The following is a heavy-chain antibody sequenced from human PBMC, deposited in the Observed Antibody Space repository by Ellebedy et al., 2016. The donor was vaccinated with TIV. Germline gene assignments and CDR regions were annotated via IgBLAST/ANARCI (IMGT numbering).Heavy chain of an antibody. V-gene: IGHV1-46*01. J-gene: IGHJ4*02. CDR3: ARGRGVGETADF. CDR1: GYSFTTYY. Sequence: AASVKVSCKASGYSFTTYYIHWVRQSPGHGLEGMGLIDPSDGSTTSPLKFRARITMTRDTSTDTLYMEMSSLRKDDTAVYYCARGRGVGETADFWGQGTPVTVSS. CDR2: IDPSDGST. D-gene: IGHD1-26*01.